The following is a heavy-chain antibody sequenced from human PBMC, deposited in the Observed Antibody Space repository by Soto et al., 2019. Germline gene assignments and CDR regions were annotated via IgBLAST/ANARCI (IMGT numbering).Heavy chain of an antibody. CDR1: GFTFSSYA. V-gene: IGHV3-23*01. D-gene: IGHD6-19*01. Sequence: EVQLLESGGGLVQPGGSLRLSCAASGFTFSSYAMSWVRQAPGKGLEWVSAISGSGGSTYYADYVKGRFTISRDNSKNTLYLQMNSLRAEDTAVYYCATTPRAVDQYFDYWGQGTLVPVSS. CDR2: ISGSGGST. CDR3: ATTPRAVDQYFDY. J-gene: IGHJ4*02.